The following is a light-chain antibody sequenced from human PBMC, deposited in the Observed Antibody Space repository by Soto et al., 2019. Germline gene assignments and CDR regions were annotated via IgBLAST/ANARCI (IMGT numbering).Light chain of an antibody. V-gene: IGLV2-8*01. J-gene: IGLJ2*01. Sequence: QSALTQPPSASGSPGQSVTISCTGTSSDVGGYNYVSWYQQHPGKAPKLMIYEVSKWPSGVPDRFSGSKSGNTAYLTVSGFQAEDEDDYYCSSDAGSKGGVFGGGTKLNVL. CDR3: SSDAGSKGGV. CDR2: EVS. CDR1: SSDVGGYNY.